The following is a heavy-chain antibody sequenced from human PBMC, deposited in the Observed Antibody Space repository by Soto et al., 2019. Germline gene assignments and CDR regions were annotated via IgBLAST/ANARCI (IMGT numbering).Heavy chain of an antibody. J-gene: IGHJ4*02. CDR1: GFTVSSNY. CDR3: AILDPRTWAVTTGAPDS. V-gene: IGHV3-66*01. CDR2: IYSGGST. D-gene: IGHD4-17*01. Sequence: PGGSLRLSCAASGFTVSSNYMSWVRQAPGKGLEWVSVIYSGGSTYYADSVKGRFTISRDNSKNTLYLQMNSLRAEDTAVYYCAILDPRTWAVTTGAPDSRGQGTPISV.